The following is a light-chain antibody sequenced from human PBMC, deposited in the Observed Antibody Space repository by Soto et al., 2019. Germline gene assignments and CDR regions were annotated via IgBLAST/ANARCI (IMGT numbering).Light chain of an antibody. CDR1: QSVSSN. Sequence: EIVMPQSPATLSVSPGERATLSCRASQSVSSNLAWYQQKPGQAPRLLIYGASTRSTGIPARFSGSGSGTEFTLTISSLQSEDFAFYYCQQYNNWPRTFGQVTKLEI. V-gene: IGKV3-15*01. J-gene: IGKJ2*01. CDR2: GAS. CDR3: QQYNNWPRT.